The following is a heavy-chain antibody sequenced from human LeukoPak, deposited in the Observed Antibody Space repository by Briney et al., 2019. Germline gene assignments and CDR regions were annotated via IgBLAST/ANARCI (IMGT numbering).Heavy chain of an antibody. Sequence: ASVKVSCKASGGTFNNYAINWVRQAPGHGLEWMGVIIPIFGTPNYAQKFQGRVTITADKSTSTAYMELSSLRSEDTAVYYCARGLNREVMVRGVMGYWGQGTLVTVSS. CDR2: IIPIFGTP. V-gene: IGHV1-69*06. CDR3: ARGLNREVMVRGVMGY. J-gene: IGHJ4*02. CDR1: GGTFNNYA. D-gene: IGHD3-10*01.